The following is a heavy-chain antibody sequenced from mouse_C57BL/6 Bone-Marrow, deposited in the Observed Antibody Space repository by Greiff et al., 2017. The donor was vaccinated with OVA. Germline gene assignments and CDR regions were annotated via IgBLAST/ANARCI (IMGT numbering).Heavy chain of an antibody. J-gene: IGHJ3*01. Sequence: EVQGVESGGGLVKPGGSLKLSCAASGFTFSSYAMSWVRQTPEKRLEWVATISDGGSYTYYPDNVKGRFAISRDNATNNLYLQMSHLKSEDTAMYYCARNWFAYWGQGTLVTVSA. V-gene: IGHV5-4*01. CDR1: GFTFSSYA. CDR2: ISDGGSYT. CDR3: ARNWFAY.